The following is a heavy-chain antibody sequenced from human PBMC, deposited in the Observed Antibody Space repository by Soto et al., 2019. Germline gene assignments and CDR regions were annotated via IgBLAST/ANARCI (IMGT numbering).Heavy chain of an antibody. CDR3: AREKYDSSGRNWFDP. D-gene: IGHD3-22*01. J-gene: IGHJ5*02. Sequence: SLTCTVSGGSISSGDYYWSWIRQPPGKGLEWIGYIYYSGSTYYNPSLKSRVTISVDTSKNQFSLKLSSVTAADTAVYYCAREKYDSSGRNWFDPWGQGTLVTVS. V-gene: IGHV4-30-4*01. CDR1: GGSISSGDYY. CDR2: IYYSGST.